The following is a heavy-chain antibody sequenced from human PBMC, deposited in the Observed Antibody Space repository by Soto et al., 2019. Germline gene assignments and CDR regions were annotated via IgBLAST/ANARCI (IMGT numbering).Heavy chain of an antibody. CDR2: ISSSSSTI. V-gene: IGHV3-48*02. D-gene: IGHD2-15*01. J-gene: IGHJ5*02. Sequence: EVQLVESGGGLVQPGGSLRLSCAAPGFTFSSYSMNWVRQAPGKGLEWVSYISSSSSTIYYADSVKGRFTISRDNAKNSLYLQMNSLRDEDTAVYYCARDSPRYCSGGSCYDWFDPWGQGTLVTVSS. CDR1: GFTFSSYS. CDR3: ARDSPRYCSGGSCYDWFDP.